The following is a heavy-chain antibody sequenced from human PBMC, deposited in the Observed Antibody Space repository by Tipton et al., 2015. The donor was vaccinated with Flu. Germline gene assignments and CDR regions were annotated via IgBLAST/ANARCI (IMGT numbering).Heavy chain of an antibody. D-gene: IGHD4-17*01. V-gene: IGHV3-7*01. CDR2: IKQDGSEK. J-gene: IGHJ4*02. Sequence: SLRLSCAASGFTFSSYWMSWVRQAPGKGLEWVANIKQDGSEKYYVDSVKGRFTISRDNAKNSLYLQMNSLRAEDTAVYYCAREGIYGDYLVADYWGQGTLVTVSS. CDR3: AREGIYGDYLVADY. CDR1: GFTFSSYW.